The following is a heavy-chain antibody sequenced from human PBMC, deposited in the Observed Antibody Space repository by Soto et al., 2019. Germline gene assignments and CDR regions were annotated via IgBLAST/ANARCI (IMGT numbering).Heavy chain of an antibody. J-gene: IGHJ4*02. Sequence: QVQLVQSGAELKKPGASVKVSCKPSGYTFNSYGITWVRQAPGQGLEWRGWISAYNSNTVYAQRLQGRVTMTTDTSTSTAYMELRSLRSDDTAVYYCARGAPHDYWGQGTLVTVSS. CDR2: ISAYNSNT. CDR3: ARGAPHDY. CDR1: GYTFNSYG. V-gene: IGHV1-18*01.